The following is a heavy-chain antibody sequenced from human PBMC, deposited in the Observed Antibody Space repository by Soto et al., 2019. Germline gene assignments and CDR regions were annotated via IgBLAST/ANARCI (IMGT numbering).Heavy chain of an antibody. Sequence: SETLSLTCAVHGGSFSGYYWDWIRQPPGKGLEWIGRIYYSGTSNYNPSLKSRFTVSVDTSQNQFSLKLSSVTAADTALYFCARHGGSGVDYWGQGTLVTVSS. J-gene: IGHJ4*02. CDR3: ARHGGSGVDY. V-gene: IGHV4-34*01. CDR2: IYYSGTS. D-gene: IGHD6-19*01. CDR1: GGSFSGYY.